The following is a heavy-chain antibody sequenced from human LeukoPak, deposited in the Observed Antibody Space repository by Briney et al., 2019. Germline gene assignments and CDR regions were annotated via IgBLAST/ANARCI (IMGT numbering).Heavy chain of an antibody. J-gene: IGHJ1*01. CDR3: AKDPAATPSEYFQH. Sequence: GGSLRLSCAASGFTFSSYAMSWVRQAPGKGPEWVSAISGSGGSTYYADSVKGRFTISRDNSKNTLYLQMNSLRAEDTAVYYCAKDPAATPSEYFQHWGQGTLVTVSS. CDR1: GFTFSSYA. V-gene: IGHV3-23*01. CDR2: ISGSGGST. D-gene: IGHD2-15*01.